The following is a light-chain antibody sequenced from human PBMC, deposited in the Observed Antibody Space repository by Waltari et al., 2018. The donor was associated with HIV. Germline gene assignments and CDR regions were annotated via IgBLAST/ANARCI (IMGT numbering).Light chain of an antibody. V-gene: IGKV1-8*01. J-gene: IGKJ1*01. CDR2: TTS. Sequence: AIRMTQSPTSLPASVGDRVTITCRASQDITSNLAWYQQKAGRPPNLLISTTSTLQSGVPSRFSGSGSGTEFNLTISCLQSEDFATYYCQQYHGYPWTFAQGTKVEIK. CDR1: QDITSN. CDR3: QQYHGYPWT.